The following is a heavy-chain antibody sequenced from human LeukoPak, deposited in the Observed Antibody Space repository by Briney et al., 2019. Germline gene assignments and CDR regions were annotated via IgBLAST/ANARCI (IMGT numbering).Heavy chain of an antibody. CDR3: ARKKYDIYNWFDP. J-gene: IGHJ5*02. CDR1: GGSISSNY. Sequence: SETLSLTCSVSGGSISSNYWSWIRQPPGKGLEWIGYIYHSGSTNYNPSLKSRVTISVDTTKNQFSLKLSSVTAADTAVYYCARKKYDIYNWFDPWGQGTLVTVSS. CDR2: IYHSGST. V-gene: IGHV4-59*01. D-gene: IGHD3-9*01.